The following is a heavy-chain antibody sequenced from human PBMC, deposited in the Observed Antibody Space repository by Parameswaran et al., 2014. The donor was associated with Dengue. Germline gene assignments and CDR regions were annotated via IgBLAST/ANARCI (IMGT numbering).Heavy chain of an antibody. CDR2: IMPMFGSTA. D-gene: IGHD2-21*01. CDR3: ARGVARAYSSGPTGSMDV. Sequence: SWVRQAPGQGLEWMGGIMPMFGSTAYYAQKFQGRVTITADESTSTAYMELSSLRSEDTAVFYCARGVARAYSSGPTGSMDVWGPGTTVTVSS. J-gene: IGHJ6*02. V-gene: IGHV1-69*01.